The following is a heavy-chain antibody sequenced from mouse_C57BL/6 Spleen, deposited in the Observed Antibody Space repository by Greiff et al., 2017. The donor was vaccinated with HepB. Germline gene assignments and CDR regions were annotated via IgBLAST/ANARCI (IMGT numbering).Heavy chain of an antibody. J-gene: IGHJ4*01. CDR1: GYSITSGYY. CDR3: ARDYGSSFYAMDY. Sequence: EVKLMESGPGLVKPSQSLSLTCSVTGYSITSGYYWNWIRQFPGNKLEWMGYISYDGSNNYNPSLKNRISITRDTSKNQFFLKLNSVTTEDTATYYCARDYGSSFYAMDYWGQGTSVTVSS. CDR2: ISYDGSN. D-gene: IGHD1-1*01. V-gene: IGHV3-6*01.